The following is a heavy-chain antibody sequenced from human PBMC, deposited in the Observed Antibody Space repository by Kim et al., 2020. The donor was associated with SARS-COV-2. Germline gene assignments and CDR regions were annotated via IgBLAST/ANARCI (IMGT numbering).Heavy chain of an antibody. J-gene: IGHJ4*02. CDR1: GFTFSSYS. CDR3: ARDPGYRDGRD. CDR2: ISSSSSYI. V-gene: IGHV3-21*01. Sequence: GGSLRLSCAASGFTFSSYSMNWVRQAPGKGLEWVSSISSSSSYIYYAESVKGRFTISRDNAKNSLYLQMNSLRAEDTAVYYCARDPGYRDGRDWGQGTRV. D-gene: IGHD5-12*01.